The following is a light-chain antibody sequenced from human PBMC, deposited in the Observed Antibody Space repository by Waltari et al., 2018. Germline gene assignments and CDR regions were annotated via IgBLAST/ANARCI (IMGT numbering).Light chain of an antibody. V-gene: IGKV3-11*01. Sequence: EIVLTQSPATLSLSPGARATLSCRASQSVSSYLAWYQQKPGQAPRLLIYDASNRATGIPARFSGSGYGTDFTLTISSLEPEDFAVYYCQQRSNWPITFGQGTRLEIK. J-gene: IGKJ5*01. CDR3: QQRSNWPIT. CDR1: QSVSSY. CDR2: DAS.